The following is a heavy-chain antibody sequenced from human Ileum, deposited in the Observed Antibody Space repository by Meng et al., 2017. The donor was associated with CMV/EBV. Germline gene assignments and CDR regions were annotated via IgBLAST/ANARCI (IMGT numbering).Heavy chain of an antibody. CDR3: AGLRSRNAFNN. Sequence: SETLSLTCTVSGGSISTYYWSWIRQPPGKGLEWLGDIYYSGRTTYNPALNSRVTISVDTSKNQSTLKLSSVTPADTAVYYCAGLRSRNAFNNWGQGTMVTVSS. J-gene: IGHJ3*02. CDR1: GGSISTYY. CDR2: IYYSGRT. V-gene: IGHV4-59*01.